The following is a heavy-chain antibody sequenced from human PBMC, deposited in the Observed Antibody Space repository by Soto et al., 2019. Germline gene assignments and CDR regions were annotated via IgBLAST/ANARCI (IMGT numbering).Heavy chain of an antibody. CDR3: ARVTMVISDSDHFGVDF. CDR2: MGHGGRT. CDR1: GFPISSPYF. D-gene: IGHD4-17*01. J-gene: IGHJ6*02. V-gene: IGHV4-38-2*01. Sequence: PAGTLSLTWVVSGFPISSPYFGWGSRQPPGKGVGGVGIMGHGGRTSYSPSLTSRVSISMDTSKNQVSLKLTCVTAADTAVYVCARVTMVISDSDHFGVDFWGHGTTVTVSS.